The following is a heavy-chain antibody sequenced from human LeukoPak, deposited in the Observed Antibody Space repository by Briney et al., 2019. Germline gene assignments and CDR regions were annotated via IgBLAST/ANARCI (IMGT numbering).Heavy chain of an antibody. V-gene: IGHV1-18*01. CDR2: ISAYNGNT. D-gene: IGHD2-8*01. CDR1: GYTFTSYG. J-gene: IGHJ4*02. CDR3: AAGEYCTNGVCYTNPRYFDY. Sequence: ASVKVSCKASGYTFTSYGISWVRQAPGQGLEWMGWISAYNGNTNYAQKLQGRVTMTTDTSTSTAYMELRSLRSDDTAVYYCAAGEYCTNGVCYTNPRYFDYWGQGTLVTVSS.